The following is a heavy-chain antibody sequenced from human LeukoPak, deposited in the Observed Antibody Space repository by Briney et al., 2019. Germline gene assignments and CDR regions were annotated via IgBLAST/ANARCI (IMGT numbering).Heavy chain of an antibody. Sequence: SVTVSCKASGGTFSSYAISWVRQAPGQGLEWMGGIIPIFGTANYAQKFQGRVTITADESTSTAYMELSSLRSEDTAVYYCARDYYGSGSYYTPYYFDYWGQGTLVTVSS. CDR1: GGTFSSYA. CDR3: ARDYYGSGSYYTPYYFDY. V-gene: IGHV1-69*13. J-gene: IGHJ4*02. CDR2: IIPIFGTA. D-gene: IGHD3-10*01.